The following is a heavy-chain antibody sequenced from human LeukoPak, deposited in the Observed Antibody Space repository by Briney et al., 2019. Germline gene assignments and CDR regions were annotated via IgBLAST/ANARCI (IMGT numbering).Heavy chain of an antibody. Sequence: SETLSLTCTVSGYSISSGYYWGWIRQPPGKGLEWIGSFYDSGNTYYNPSLKSRVTISVDTSKNQFSLKLSSVTAADTAVYYCARAYCGGDCYSANYYYYYYMDVWGKGTTVTVSS. V-gene: IGHV4-38-2*02. D-gene: IGHD2-21*02. CDR1: GYSISSGYY. J-gene: IGHJ6*03. CDR2: FYDSGNT. CDR3: ARAYCGGDCYSANYYYYYYMDV.